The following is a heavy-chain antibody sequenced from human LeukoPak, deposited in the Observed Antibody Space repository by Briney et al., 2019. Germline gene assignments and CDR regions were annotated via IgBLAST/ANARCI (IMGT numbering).Heavy chain of an antibody. CDR3: VSWIHGYPN. Sequence: GGSLRLSCAASGFTFSDHYMDWVRQPPGRGLEWVGRTTNRANRYTTQYAASVKGRFIISRDDSQYSLYLQMNSLKTEDTAVYYCVSWIHGYPNWGQGTLVTVSS. J-gene: IGHJ4*02. V-gene: IGHV3-72*01. D-gene: IGHD3-22*01. CDR1: GFTFSDHY. CDR2: TTNRANRYTT.